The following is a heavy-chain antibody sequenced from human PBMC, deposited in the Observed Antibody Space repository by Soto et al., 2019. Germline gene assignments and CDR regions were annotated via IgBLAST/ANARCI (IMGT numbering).Heavy chain of an antibody. CDR2: ISGFGGST. V-gene: IGHV3-23*01. D-gene: IGHD2-15*01. Sequence: GGSLRLSCVASGFTFSSYAMSWVRQAPGKGLEWVSAISGFGGSTYYADSVKGRFTISRDNSKNTLSLQMNSLRAEDTAIYYCAKGTVLAAPFDYWGQGTLVTVSS. CDR3: AKGTVLAAPFDY. CDR1: GFTFSSYA. J-gene: IGHJ4*02.